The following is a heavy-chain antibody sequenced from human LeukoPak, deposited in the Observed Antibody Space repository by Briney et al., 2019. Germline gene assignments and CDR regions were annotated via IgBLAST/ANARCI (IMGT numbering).Heavy chain of an antibody. J-gene: IGHJ6*02. CDR2: IDGISGRT. D-gene: IGHD2-21*01. CDR3: ARDLYSQTMDV. Sequence: GGSLRLSCVVSGIPFSDYYMNWIRQAPGKGLEWVSFIDGISGRTYYADSVKGRFTISRDNAKSSLSLHMNSLRDDDTGVYYCARDLYSQTMDVWGHGTTVTVSS. V-gene: IGHV3-11*06. CDR1: GIPFSDYY.